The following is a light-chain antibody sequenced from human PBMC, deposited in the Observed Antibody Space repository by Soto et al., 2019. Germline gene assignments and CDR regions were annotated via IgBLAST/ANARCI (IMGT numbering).Light chain of an antibody. CDR3: TSYAGSDNPYV. Sequence: QSTLTQPPSASGSPGQSVTVSCIGTSNDVGAYNYVSWYQQHPGKAPKLIISEVNKRPSGVPDRFSGSKSGNTASLTVSGLQAEDEADYFCTSYAGSDNPYVFGTGTKLNVL. CDR2: EVN. V-gene: IGLV2-8*01. CDR1: SNDVGAYNY. J-gene: IGLJ1*01.